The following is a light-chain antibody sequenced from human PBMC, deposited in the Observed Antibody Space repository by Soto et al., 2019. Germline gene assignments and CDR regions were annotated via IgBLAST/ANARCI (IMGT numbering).Light chain of an antibody. V-gene: IGLV2-11*01. CDR3: WSYAGSFTEV. CDR2: DDS. Sequence: QSALTQPPSVSGAPGQSVTISCTGTSSDVGGYNFVHWYQQHPGTAPKLMIYDDSKRPSGVPDRFSGSKSGTTASLTISGLQAEDEADYYCWSYAGSFTEVFGAGTKVTVL. CDR1: SSDVGGYNF. J-gene: IGLJ1*01.